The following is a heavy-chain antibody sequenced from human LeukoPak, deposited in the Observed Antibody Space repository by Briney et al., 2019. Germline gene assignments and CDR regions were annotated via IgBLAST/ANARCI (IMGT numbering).Heavy chain of an antibody. CDR3: ARDPYSSGWYYSRSPLFDS. CDR2: ISAYDGNT. D-gene: IGHD6-19*01. J-gene: IGHJ4*02. V-gene: IGHV1-18*04. CDR1: GYTFTNYG. Sequence: ASVKVSCKASGYTFTNYGISWVRQAPGQGLEWVGWISAYDGNTNYAQKLQGRVTMTTDTSTSTAYMELRSLRSDDTAVYYCARDPYSSGWYYSRSPLFDSWGQGTLVTVSS.